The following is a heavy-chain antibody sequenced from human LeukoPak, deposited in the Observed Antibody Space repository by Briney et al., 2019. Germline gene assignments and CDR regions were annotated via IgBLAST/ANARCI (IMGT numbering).Heavy chain of an antibody. CDR1: GYTFTSYD. CDR3: ARAIAVAGSDFGAFRYYGMDV. D-gene: IGHD6-19*01. CDR2: MNPNSGNT. V-gene: IGHV1-8*01. J-gene: IGHJ6*02. Sequence: ASVKVSCKASGYTFTSYDINWVRQATGQGLEWMGWMNPNSGNTGYAQKFQGRVTMTRNTSISTAYMELRSLRSDDTAVYYCARAIAVAGSDFGAFRYYGMDVWGQGTTVTVSS.